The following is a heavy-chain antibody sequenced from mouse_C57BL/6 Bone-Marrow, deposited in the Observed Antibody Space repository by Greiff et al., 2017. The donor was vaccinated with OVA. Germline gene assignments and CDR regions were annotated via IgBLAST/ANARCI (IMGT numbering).Heavy chain of an antibody. D-gene: IGHD1-1*01. V-gene: IGHV5-4*01. CDR3: ARDYYGSSPDWYFEV. Sequence: EVQGVESGGGLVKPGGSLKLSCAASGFTFSSYAMSWVRQTPEKRLEWVATISDGGSYTYYPDNVKGRFTIYRDNAKNNLYLQMSHLKSEDTAMYYCARDYYGSSPDWYFEVWGTGTTVTVSS. J-gene: IGHJ1*03. CDR2: ISDGGSYT. CDR1: GFTFSSYA.